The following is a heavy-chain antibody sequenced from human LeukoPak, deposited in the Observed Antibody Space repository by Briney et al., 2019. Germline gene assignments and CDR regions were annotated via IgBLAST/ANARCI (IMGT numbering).Heavy chain of an antibody. J-gene: IGHJ4*02. CDR2: INSDGSST. V-gene: IGHV3-74*01. D-gene: IGHD3-10*01. CDR1: GFTFSSYW. CDR3: AQGHLWFGELLEGY. Sequence: GGSLRLSCAASGFTFSSYWMHWVRHAPGKGLVWVSRINSDGSSTSYADSVKGRFTISRDNAKNTLYLQMNSLRPEDTAVYYCAQGHLWFGELLEGYWGQGTLVTVSS.